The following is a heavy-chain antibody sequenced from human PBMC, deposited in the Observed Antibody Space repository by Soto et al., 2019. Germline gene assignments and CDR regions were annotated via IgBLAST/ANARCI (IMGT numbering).Heavy chain of an antibody. Sequence: GASVKVSCKVSGYTLTELSMHWVRQAPGKGLEWMGGFDPEDGETIYAQKFQGRVTMTEDTSTDTAYMELSSLRSEDTAVYYCATERVLIGTEFNWFDPWGQGTLVTSPQ. D-gene: IGHD3-22*01. V-gene: IGHV1-24*01. CDR3: ATERVLIGTEFNWFDP. CDR1: GYTLTELS. CDR2: FDPEDGET. J-gene: IGHJ5*02.